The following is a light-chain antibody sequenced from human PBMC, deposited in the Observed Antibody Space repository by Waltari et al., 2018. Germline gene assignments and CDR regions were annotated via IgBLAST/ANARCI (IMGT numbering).Light chain of an antibody. Sequence: QSVLTQPPSVSGAPGHRITISCTGPSSNIGAHYEVQWYQQLPGTAPRLLIYDNVNRPTGVPDRFSGSKSGTSVSLAITGLQAEDEADYYCQSYDKSVSSVVFGGGTKVTVL. CDR3: QSYDKSVSSVV. CDR1: SSNIGAHYE. V-gene: IGLV1-40*01. J-gene: IGLJ3*02. CDR2: DNV.